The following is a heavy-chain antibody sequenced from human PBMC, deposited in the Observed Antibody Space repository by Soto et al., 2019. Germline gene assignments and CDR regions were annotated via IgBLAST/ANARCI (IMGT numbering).Heavy chain of an antibody. V-gene: IGHV2-5*02. CDR3: ARTVNTAMNDY. D-gene: IGHD5-18*01. Sequence: QITLKESGPALVKPTQTLTLTCTFSGFSLTTSGVGVGWIRQPPGKALEWLALIYWDNDKRYRPSLKSRLTXTXXTSKNQVVLTMTNMDPVDSATYYCARTVNTAMNDYWGQGTLVTVSS. J-gene: IGHJ4*02. CDR2: IYWDNDK. CDR1: GFSLTTSGVG.